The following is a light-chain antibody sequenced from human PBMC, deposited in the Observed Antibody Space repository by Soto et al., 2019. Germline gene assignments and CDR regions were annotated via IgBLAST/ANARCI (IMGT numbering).Light chain of an antibody. J-gene: IGKJ1*01. Sequence: SASVGDRVTMTCRASQSISNWLAWYQQKPGKAPKLLIYEASILESGVPSRFSGSGFGTEFTLTINGLLPEDFVTYYCQQYNNRPSFGQGTKVDI. CDR1: QSISNW. CDR3: QQYNNRPS. V-gene: IGKV1-5*03. CDR2: EAS.